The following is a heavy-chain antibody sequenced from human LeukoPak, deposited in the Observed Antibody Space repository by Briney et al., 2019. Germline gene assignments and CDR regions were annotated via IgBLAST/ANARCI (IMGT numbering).Heavy chain of an antibody. D-gene: IGHD6-6*01. Sequence: GGSLRLSCAASGFSFSNAWMNWVRQAPGKGLEWVGRIISKTGGGTTDYAAPVKGRFTVTRDDSKNALYLQMNSLKIEDTAVYYCVTTIAARGGFDYWGQGTLVTVSS. J-gene: IGHJ4*02. V-gene: IGHV3-15*01. CDR1: GFSFSNAW. CDR2: IISKTGGGTT. CDR3: VTTIAARGGFDY.